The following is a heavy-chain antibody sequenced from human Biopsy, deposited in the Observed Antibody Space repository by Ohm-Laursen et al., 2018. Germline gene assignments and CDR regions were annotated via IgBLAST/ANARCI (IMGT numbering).Heavy chain of an antibody. CDR2: IFKDGNT. CDR1: GYSISSDYR. CDR3: ARVGSGWAPFDK. Sequence: QTLSLTCAVSGYSISSDYRWGWIRQAPGTTLEWLGNIFKDGNTHYNPSLRSRLIISIDTSKNQFSLMMTSVSGADTAVYFCARVGSGWAPFDKWGPGTLVTVSS. V-gene: IGHV4-38-2*01. D-gene: IGHD6-19*01. J-gene: IGHJ4*02.